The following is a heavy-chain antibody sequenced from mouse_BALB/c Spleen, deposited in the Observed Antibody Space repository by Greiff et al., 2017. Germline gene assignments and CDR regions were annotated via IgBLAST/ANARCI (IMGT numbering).Heavy chain of an antibody. V-gene: IGHV1S137*01. CDR1: GYTFTDYA. Sequence: VQLQESGAELVRPGVSVKISCKGSGYTFTDYAMHWVKQSHAKSLEWIGVISTYYGDASYNQKFKGKATMTVDKSSSTAYMELARLTSEDSAIYYGAREPPFAYWGQGTLVTVSA. CDR2: ISTYYGDA. J-gene: IGHJ3*01. CDR3: AREPPFAY.